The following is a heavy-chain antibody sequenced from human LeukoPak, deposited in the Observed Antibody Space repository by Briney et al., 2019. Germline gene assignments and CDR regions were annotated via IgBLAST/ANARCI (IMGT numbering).Heavy chain of an antibody. J-gene: IGHJ4*02. CDR1: GYTFTSYY. Sequence: ASVKVSCKASGYTFTSYYMHWVRQAPGQGLEWMGIINPSGGSTSYAQKFQGRVTMTRDMSTSTVYMELSSLRSEDTAVYYCARGTEYYDFWSGSELLDYWGQGTLVTVSS. V-gene: IGHV1-46*01. CDR3: ARGTEYYDFWSGSELLDY. D-gene: IGHD3-3*01. CDR2: INPSGGST.